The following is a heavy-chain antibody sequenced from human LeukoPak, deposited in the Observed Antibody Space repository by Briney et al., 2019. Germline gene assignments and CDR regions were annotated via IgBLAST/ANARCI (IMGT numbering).Heavy chain of an antibody. CDR2: ISSSGST. D-gene: IGHD3-22*01. CDR1: GDSISSGDYY. Sequence: SETLSLTCTVSGDSISSGDYYWSWIRQPAGKGLEWIGRISSSGSTNYNPSLKSRVTISVDTSKNQFSLKLSSVTAADTAVYYCARDKYYYDTSGSNPVFDYWSQGTLVTVSS. J-gene: IGHJ4*02. CDR3: ARDKYYYDTSGSNPVFDY. V-gene: IGHV4-61*02.